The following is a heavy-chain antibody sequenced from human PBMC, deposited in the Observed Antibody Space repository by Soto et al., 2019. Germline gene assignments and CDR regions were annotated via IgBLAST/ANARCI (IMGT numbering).Heavy chain of an antibody. V-gene: IGHV3-30*18. D-gene: IGHD4-17*01. CDR1: GFTFSSYG. Sequence: QVQLVESGGGVVQPGRSLRLSCAASGFTFSSYGMHWVRQAPGKGLEWVAVISYDGSNKYYADSVKGRFTISRDNSKNTLYLQMNSLRAEDTAVYYCAKDPYGDYVGIDYWGQGTLVTVSS. J-gene: IGHJ4*02. CDR2: ISYDGSNK. CDR3: AKDPYGDYVGIDY.